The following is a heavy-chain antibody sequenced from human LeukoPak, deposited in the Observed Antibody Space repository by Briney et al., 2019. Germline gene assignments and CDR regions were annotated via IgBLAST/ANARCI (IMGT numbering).Heavy chain of an antibody. D-gene: IGHD3-22*01. CDR2: INHSGST. V-gene: IGHV4-34*01. Sequence: SETLSLTCAVYGGSFSGYYWSWIRQPPGKGLEWIGEINHSGSTNYNPSLKSRVTISVDTSKNQFSLKLSSVTAADTAVYYCARGMVVVITVIPWFDPWGQGTLVTVSS. CDR1: GGSFSGYY. J-gene: IGHJ5*02. CDR3: ARGMVVVITVIPWFDP.